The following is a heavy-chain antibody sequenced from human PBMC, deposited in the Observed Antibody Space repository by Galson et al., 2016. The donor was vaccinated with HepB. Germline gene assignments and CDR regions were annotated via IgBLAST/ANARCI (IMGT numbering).Heavy chain of an antibody. Sequence: QLHLRESGSGLLKPSQTLSLTCGVSGASIGSYARSWTWIRQPPGKGLEWIGYMHQSGRVHYNPSLKSRVSLSIDKAKNQFSLELSSVTAADTAVYFCATGMATYYYFGMDVWGKGTTVIVSS. V-gene: IGHV4-30-2*01. CDR1: GASIGSYARS. D-gene: IGHD5-24*01. CDR2: MHQSGRV. CDR3: ATGMATYYYFGMDV. J-gene: IGHJ6*04.